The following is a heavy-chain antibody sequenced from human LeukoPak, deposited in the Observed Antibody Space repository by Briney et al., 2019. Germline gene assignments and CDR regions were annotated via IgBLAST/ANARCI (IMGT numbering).Heavy chain of an antibody. J-gene: IGHJ4*02. D-gene: IGHD6-13*01. CDR3: ARDIYSSSWCPLVY. CDR1: GFTFSSYG. V-gene: IGHV3-33*01. CDR2: IWYDGSNK. Sequence: PGGSLRLSCAASGFTFSSYGMHWVRQAPGKGLEWVAVIWYDGSNKYYADSVKGRFTISRDNSKNTLYLQMNSLRAEDTAVYYCARDIYSSSWCPLVYWGQGTLVTVSS.